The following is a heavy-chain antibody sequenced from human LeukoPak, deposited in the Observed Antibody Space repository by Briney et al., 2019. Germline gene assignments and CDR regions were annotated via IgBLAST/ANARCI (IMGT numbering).Heavy chain of an antibody. CDR2: ISGSGGST. CDR3: TKVLSFYYDSSGYFDY. J-gene: IGHJ4*02. CDR1: GFTFDDYG. D-gene: IGHD3-22*01. V-gene: IGHV3-23*01. Sequence: GRSLRLSCAASGFTFDDYGMSWVRQAPGKGLEWVSAISGSGGSTYYADSVKGRFTISRDNSKNTLYLQMNSLRAEDTAVYYCTKVLSFYYDSSGYFDYWGQGTLVTVSS.